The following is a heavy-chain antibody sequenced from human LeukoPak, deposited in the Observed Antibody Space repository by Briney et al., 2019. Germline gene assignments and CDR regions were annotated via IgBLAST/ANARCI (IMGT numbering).Heavy chain of an antibody. Sequence: PGGSPRLSCAASGFTFSSYGMHWVRQAPGKGLEWVAFIRYDGSNKYYADSVKGRFTISRDNSKNTLYLQMNSLRAEDTAVYYCAKDGAEMWIQLRYYYMDVWGKGTTVTVSS. CDR2: IRYDGSNK. D-gene: IGHD5-18*01. V-gene: IGHV3-30*02. J-gene: IGHJ6*03. CDR1: GFTFSSYG. CDR3: AKDGAEMWIQLRYYYMDV.